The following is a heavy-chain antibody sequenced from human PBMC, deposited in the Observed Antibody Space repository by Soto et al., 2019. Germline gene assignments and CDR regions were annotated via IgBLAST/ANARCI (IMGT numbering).Heavy chain of an antibody. Sequence: TLSLTCTVSGGSVSSGSYYWSWIRQPPGKGLEWIGYIYYSGSTNYNPSLKSRVTISVDTSKNQFSLKLSSVTAADTAVYYCARGRRAYYYSYMDVWGKGTTVTVPS. CDR3: ARGRRAYYYSYMDV. CDR1: GGSVSSGSYY. J-gene: IGHJ6*03. CDR2: IYYSGST. V-gene: IGHV4-61*01.